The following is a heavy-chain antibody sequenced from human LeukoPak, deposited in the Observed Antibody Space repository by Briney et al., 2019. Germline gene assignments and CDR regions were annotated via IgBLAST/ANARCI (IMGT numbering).Heavy chain of an antibody. D-gene: IGHD3-22*01. V-gene: IGHV3-23*01. J-gene: IGHJ4*02. CDR3: AEYSRDYYYDSSGYQPPYYFDY. CDR1: GFTFSSYA. Sequence: PGGSLRLSCAASGFTFSSYAMSWVRQAPGKGLEWVSAISGSGGSTYYADSVKGRFTISRDNSKNTLYLQMNSLRAEDTAVYYCAEYSRDYYYDSSGYQPPYYFDYWGQGTLVTVSS. CDR2: ISGSGGST.